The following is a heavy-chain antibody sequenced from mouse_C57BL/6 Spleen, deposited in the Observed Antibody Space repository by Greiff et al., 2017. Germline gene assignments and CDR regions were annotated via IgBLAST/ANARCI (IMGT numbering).Heavy chain of an antibody. D-gene: IGHD1-1*01. J-gene: IGHJ1*03. CDR3: ARYFYYGSNWYFDV. V-gene: IGHV1-42*01. Sequence: DVKLQESGPELVKPGASVKISCKASGYSFTGYYMNWVKQSPEKSLEWIGEINPSTGGTTYNQKFKAKATLTVDKSSSPAYMQLKSLTSEDSAVYYCARYFYYGSNWYFDVGGTGTTGTVSS. CDR1: GYSFTGYY. CDR2: INPSTGGT.